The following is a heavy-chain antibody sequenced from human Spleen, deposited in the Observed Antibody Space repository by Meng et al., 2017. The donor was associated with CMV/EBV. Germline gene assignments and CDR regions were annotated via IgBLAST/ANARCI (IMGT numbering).Heavy chain of an antibody. CDR3: ARETVAYCGGDCLDAFDI. D-gene: IGHD2-21*01. CDR2: ISSRGGST. J-gene: IGHJ3*02. Sequence: GESLKISCAASGLTFSSFAMSWVRQAPGKGLEWVSGISSRGGSTYYADSVKGRFTISRDNSKNTLYLQMNSLRAEDTAVYYCARETVAYCGGDCLDAFDIWGQGTMVTVSS. CDR1: GLTFSSFA. V-gene: IGHV3-23*01.